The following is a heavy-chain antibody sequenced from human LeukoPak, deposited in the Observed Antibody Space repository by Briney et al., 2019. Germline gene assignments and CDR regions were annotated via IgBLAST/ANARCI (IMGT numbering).Heavy chain of an antibody. CDR3: ARVGDSGGFDP. CDR1: GGSFSGYY. Sequence: KPSETLSLTCAVYGGSFSGYYWSWIRQPPGKGLGWIGEINHSGSTNYNPSLKSRVTISVDTSKNQFSLKLSSVTAADTAVYYCARVGDSGGFDPWGQGTLVTVSS. V-gene: IGHV4-34*01. D-gene: IGHD2-21*01. J-gene: IGHJ5*02. CDR2: INHSGST.